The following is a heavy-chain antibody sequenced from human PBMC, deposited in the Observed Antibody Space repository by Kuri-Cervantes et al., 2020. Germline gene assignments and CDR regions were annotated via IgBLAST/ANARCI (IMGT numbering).Heavy chain of an antibody. D-gene: IGHD6-19*01. V-gene: IGHV3-23*01. Sequence: GESLKISRAASGFTFSSYAMSWVRQAPGKGLEWVSAISGSGGSTYYADSVKGRFTISRDNSKNTLYLQMNSLRAEDTAVYYCAREEQWLVRSPFDYWGQGTLVTVSS. CDR2: ISGSGGST. CDR1: GFTFSSYA. J-gene: IGHJ4*02. CDR3: AREEQWLVRSPFDY.